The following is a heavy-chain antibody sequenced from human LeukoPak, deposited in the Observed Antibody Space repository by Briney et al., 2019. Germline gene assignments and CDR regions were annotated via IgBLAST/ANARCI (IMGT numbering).Heavy chain of an antibody. V-gene: IGHV5-51*01. CDR3: ARLRDSSGYSGLFDY. CDR1: GYSFTSYW. Sequence: GESLKISCKGSGYSFTSYWIGWVCQMPGKGLEWMGIIYPGDSDTRYSPSFQGQVTISADKSISTAYLQWSSLKASDTAMYYCARLRDSSGYSGLFDYWGQGTLVTVSS. CDR2: IYPGDSDT. D-gene: IGHD3-22*01. J-gene: IGHJ4*02.